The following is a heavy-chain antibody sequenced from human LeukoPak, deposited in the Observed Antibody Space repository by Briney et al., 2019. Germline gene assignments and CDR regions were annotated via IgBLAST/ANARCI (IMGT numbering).Heavy chain of an antibody. CDR2: IYYSGST. D-gene: IGHD6-13*01. CDR1: GGSISSSSYY. Sequence: NPSETLSLTCTVSGGSISSSSYYWGWIRQPPGKGLEWIGSIYYSGSTYYNPSLKSRVTISVDTSKNQFSLKLSSVTAADTAVYYCAREIIAAAAFDYWGQGTLVTVSS. CDR3: AREIIAAAAFDY. J-gene: IGHJ4*02. V-gene: IGHV4-39*02.